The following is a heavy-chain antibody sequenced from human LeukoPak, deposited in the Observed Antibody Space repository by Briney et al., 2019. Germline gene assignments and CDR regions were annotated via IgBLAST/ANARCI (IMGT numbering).Heavy chain of an antibody. CDR1: GFTFSIYA. CDR3: AKTVTTQAYYWYFDL. D-gene: IGHD4-17*01. Sequence: GGSLRLSCADSGFTFSIYAMSWVRQAPGKGLEWVSAIGGSGQNTNYADSVKGRFTISRDNSRNTLYLDMNILRAEDTAVYYCAKTVTTQAYYWYFDLWGRGTLVTVSS. CDR2: IGGSGQNT. V-gene: IGHV3-23*01. J-gene: IGHJ2*01.